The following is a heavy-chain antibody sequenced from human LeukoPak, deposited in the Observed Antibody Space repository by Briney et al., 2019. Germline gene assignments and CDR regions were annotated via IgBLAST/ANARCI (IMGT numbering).Heavy chain of an antibody. CDR3: ARDKGGSAQYGMDV. Sequence: ASVKVSCKASGYTFISYNMHWVRQAPGQGLEWMGVINPNGGSTSYAQKFQGRVTMTRDTSASTVYMELSSLRSADTAVYYCARDKGGSAQYGMDVWGQGTTVTVSS. D-gene: IGHD3-10*01. J-gene: IGHJ6*02. CDR1: GYTFISYN. CDR2: INPNGGST. V-gene: IGHV1-46*01.